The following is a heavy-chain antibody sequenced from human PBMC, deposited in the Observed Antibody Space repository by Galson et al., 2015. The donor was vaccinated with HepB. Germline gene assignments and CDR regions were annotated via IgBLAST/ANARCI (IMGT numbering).Heavy chain of an antibody. J-gene: IGHJ6*02. CDR2: TYYRSKWYN. V-gene: IGHV6-1*01. Sequence: CAISGDSVSSNSAAWNWIRQSPSRGLEWLGRTYYRSKWYNDYAVPVKSRITINPDTSKNQFSLQLNSVTPEDTAVCYCAVGPYYYYGMDVWGQGTTVTVSS. CDR3: AVGPYYYYGMDV. CDR1: GDSVSSNSAA.